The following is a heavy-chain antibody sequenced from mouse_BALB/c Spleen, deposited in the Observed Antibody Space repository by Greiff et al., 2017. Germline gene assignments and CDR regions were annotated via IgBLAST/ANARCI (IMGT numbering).Heavy chain of an antibody. J-gene: IGHJ1*01. CDR3: ATTVAPDFEV. D-gene: IGHD1-1*01. CDR1: GYTFTSYW. V-gene: IGHV1S81*02. CDR2: INPSNGRT. Sequence: VQLQQPGAELVKPGASVKLSCKASGYTFTSYWMHWVKQRPGQGLEWIGEINPSNGRTNYNEKFKSKATLTVDKSSSTAYMQLSSLTSEDSAVYYCATTVAPDFEVWGAGTTVTVSS.